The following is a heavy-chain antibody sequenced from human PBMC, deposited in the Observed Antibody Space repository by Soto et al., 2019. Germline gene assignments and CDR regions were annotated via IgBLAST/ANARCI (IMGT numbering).Heavy chain of an antibody. CDR2: LKSKIHGGTR. Sequence: EVQLVESGGGLVKPGGSLRLSCVASGFTLSNAWMSWGRQAPGKGLEWVGRLKSKIHGGTRDYDAPVKDRFTISRNASRNMLYLQRSSQKIEDTAVYYCTGTAMGVAGFDSWGQGTLVTVSS. J-gene: IGHJ4*02. CDR1: GFTLSNAW. CDR3: TGTAMGVAGFDS. V-gene: IGHV3-15*01. D-gene: IGHD5-18*01.